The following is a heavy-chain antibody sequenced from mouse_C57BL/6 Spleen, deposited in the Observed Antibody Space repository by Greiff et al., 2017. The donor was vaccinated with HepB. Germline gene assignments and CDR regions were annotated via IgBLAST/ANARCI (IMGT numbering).Heavy chain of an antibody. V-gene: IGHV1-80*01. CDR1: GYAFSSYW. CDR3: ARDYYSNYGDY. D-gene: IGHD2-5*01. CDR2: IYPGDGDT. J-gene: IGHJ2*01. Sequence: VQLVESGAELVKPGASVKISCKASGYAFSSYWMNWVKQRPGKGLEWIGQIYPGDGDTNYNGKFKGKATLTADKSSSTAYMQLSSLTSEDSAVYFCARDYYSNYGDYWGQGTTLTVSS.